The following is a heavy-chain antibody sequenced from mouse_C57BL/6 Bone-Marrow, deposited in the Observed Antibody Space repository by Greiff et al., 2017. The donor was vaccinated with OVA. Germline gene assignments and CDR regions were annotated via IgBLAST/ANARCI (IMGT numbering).Heavy chain of an antibody. J-gene: IGHJ3*01. CDR2: IDPSDSYP. V-gene: IGHV1-59*01. Sequence: QVQLKQPGAELVRPGTSVKLSCKASGYTFTSSWMHWVTQRPGQGLAWIGVIDPSDSYPNYNPKFHGKATLTVDTSSSTAYMQLSSLTSEDSAVYYCARSRGYSAWFADWGQGTLVTVSA. CDR1: GYTFTSSW. D-gene: IGHD2-3*01. CDR3: ARSRGYSAWFAD.